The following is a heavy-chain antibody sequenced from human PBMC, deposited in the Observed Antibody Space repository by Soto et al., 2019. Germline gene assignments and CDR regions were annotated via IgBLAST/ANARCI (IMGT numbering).Heavy chain of an antibody. Sequence: EVQLLESGGGLVQPGGSLRLSCAASGFTFSSYAMSWVRQAPGKGLEWVSAISGSGGSTYYADSVKGRFTISRDQSKSTLYRQMNSLRAEDTAVYYCAKWGGGYYGSGSPHWGQGTLVTVSS. CDR1: GFTFSSYA. V-gene: IGHV3-23*01. D-gene: IGHD3-10*01. CDR3: AKWGGGYYGSGSPH. CDR2: ISGSGGST. J-gene: IGHJ4*02.